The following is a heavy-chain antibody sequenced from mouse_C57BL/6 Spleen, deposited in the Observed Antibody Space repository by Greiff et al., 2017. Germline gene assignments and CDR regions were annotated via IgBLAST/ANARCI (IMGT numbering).Heavy chain of an antibody. V-gene: IGHV2-5*01. CDR1: GFSLTSYG. CDR2: IWRGGST. D-gene: IGHD3-1*01. J-gene: IGHJ2*01. Sequence: VQRVESGPGLVQPSQSLSITCTVSGFSLTSYGVHWVRQSPGKGLEWLGVIWRGGSTDYNAAFMSRLSITKDNSKSQVFFKMNSLQADDTAIYYCAKTGEGTGAYFDYWGQGTTLTVSS. CDR3: AKTGEGTGAYFDY.